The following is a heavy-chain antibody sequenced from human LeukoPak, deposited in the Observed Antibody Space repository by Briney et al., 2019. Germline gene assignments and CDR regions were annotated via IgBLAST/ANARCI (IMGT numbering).Heavy chain of an antibody. D-gene: IGHD3-10*01. CDR1: GGSISGYY. V-gene: IGHV4-59*03. CDR2: VHYSGNT. CDR3: VIGRGWQPDY. J-gene: IGHJ4*02. Sequence: SETLSLTCTVSGGSISGYYHNWVQQSPGGGLEWIGLVHYSGNTNYNPSLKSRVSISTDTSKNQFSLELTSVTAADTAVYYCVIGRGWQPDYWGQGIPVTVSS.